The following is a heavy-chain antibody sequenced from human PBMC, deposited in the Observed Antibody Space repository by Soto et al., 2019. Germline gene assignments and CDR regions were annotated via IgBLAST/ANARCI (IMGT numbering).Heavy chain of an antibody. V-gene: IGHV1-3*01. Sequence: ASVKVSFKASGYTFTSYAMHWVRQAPGQRLEWMGWINAGNGNTKYSQKFQGRVTITRDTSASTAYMELSSLRSEDTAVYYCARGLNGYLYYFDFWGQGSLVTVSS. CDR1: GYTFTSYA. CDR3: ARGLNGYLYYFDF. J-gene: IGHJ4*02. D-gene: IGHD4-17*01. CDR2: INAGNGNT.